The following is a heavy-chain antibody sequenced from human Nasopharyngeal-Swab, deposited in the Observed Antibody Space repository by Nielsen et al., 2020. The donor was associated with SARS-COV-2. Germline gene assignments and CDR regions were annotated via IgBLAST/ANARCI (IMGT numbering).Heavy chain of an antibody. Sequence: SGPTLVKPTQTLTLTCTFSGFSLSTSGVGVGWIRQPPGKALEWLALIYWDDDKRYSPSLKSRLTITKDTSKNRVVLTMTNMDPVDTATYYCARRRGGAMAQKPFDYWGQGTLVTVSS. J-gene: IGHJ4*02. V-gene: IGHV2-5*02. CDR3: ARRRGGAMAQKPFDY. CDR2: IYWDDDK. D-gene: IGHD5-18*01. CDR1: GFSLSTSGVG.